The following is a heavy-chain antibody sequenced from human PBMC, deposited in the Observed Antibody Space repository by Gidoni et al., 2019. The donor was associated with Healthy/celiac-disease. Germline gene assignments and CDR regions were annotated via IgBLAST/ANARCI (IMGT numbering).Heavy chain of an antibody. V-gene: IGHV3-11*05. Sequence: QVQLVESGGGLVKPGGSLRLSCAASGFTFSDYYMSWIRQAPGKGLEWVSYISSSSSYTNYADSVKGRFTISRDNAKNSLYLQMNSLRAEDTAVYYCARGRQLWSRVWFDPWGQGTLVTVSS. CDR1: GFTFSDYY. D-gene: IGHD5-18*01. CDR3: ARGRQLWSRVWFDP. J-gene: IGHJ5*02. CDR2: ISSSSSYT.